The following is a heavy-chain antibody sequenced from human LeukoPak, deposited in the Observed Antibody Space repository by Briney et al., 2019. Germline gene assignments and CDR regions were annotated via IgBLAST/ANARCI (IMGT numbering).Heavy chain of an antibody. CDR3: ARVRAAAEYYFDY. V-gene: IGHV4-39*07. CDR2: IYYSGST. D-gene: IGHD6-13*01. J-gene: IGHJ4*02. Sequence: PSETLSLTCTVSGGSISSSSYYWGWIRQPPGKGLEWIGSIYYSGSTYYNPSLKSRVTISVDTSKNQFSLKLSSVTAADTAVYYCARVRAAAEYYFDYWGQGTLVTVSS. CDR1: GGSISSSSYY.